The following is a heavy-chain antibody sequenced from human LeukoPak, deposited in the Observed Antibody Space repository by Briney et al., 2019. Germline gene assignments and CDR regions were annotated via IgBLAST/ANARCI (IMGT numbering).Heavy chain of an antibody. Sequence: GGSLRLSCVGSGFSFRSYGMHWVRQAPGKGLEWVAVISFDGSSRYYADSAKGRFTISRDNSKNTLYLQMSSPRAEDTAVYYCAKDWGSGFASGSSYLDYWGQGTLVIVSS. J-gene: IGHJ4*02. CDR2: ISFDGSSR. CDR3: AKDWGSGFASGSSYLDY. D-gene: IGHD3-10*01. V-gene: IGHV3-30*18. CDR1: GFSFRSYG.